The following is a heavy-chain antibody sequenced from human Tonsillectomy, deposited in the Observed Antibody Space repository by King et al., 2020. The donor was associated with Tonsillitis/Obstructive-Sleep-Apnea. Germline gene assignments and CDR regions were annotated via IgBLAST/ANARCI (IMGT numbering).Heavy chain of an antibody. CDR1: GYSFTSYW. V-gene: IGHV5-10-1*03. D-gene: IGHD3-22*01. CDR3: ARHSEDYYDSSGYLHAFDI. Sequence: GQLVQSGAEVKKPGESLRISCKGSGYSFTSYWISWVRQMPGKGLEWMGRIDPSDSYTNYSPSFQGHVTISADKSIITAYLQWGSLKASDTAMYYCARHSEDYYDSSGYLHAFDIWGQGTMVTVSS. CDR2: IDPSDSYT. J-gene: IGHJ3*02.